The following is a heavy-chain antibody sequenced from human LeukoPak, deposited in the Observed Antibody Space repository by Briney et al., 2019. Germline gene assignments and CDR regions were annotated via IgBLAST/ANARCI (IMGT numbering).Heavy chain of an antibody. Sequence: GGSLRLSCEASGFTFSRYWMTWVRQAPGEGLGWVAIIKQDRGEKHYADCVRCRLYIYRDNAQHSLYLQMHSLRGEDTAVYYCARERQWDPMPPDCWGQGTLVTVSS. D-gene: IGHD1-26*01. CDR1: GFTFSRYW. V-gene: IGHV3-7*01. J-gene: IGHJ4*02. CDR2: IKQDRGEK. CDR3: ARERQWDPMPPDC.